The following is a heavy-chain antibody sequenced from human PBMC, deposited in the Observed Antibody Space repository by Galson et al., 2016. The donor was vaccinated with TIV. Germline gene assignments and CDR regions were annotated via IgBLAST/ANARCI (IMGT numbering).Heavy chain of an antibody. D-gene: IGHD6-25*01. Sequence: QSGAEVKKPGESLKISCKGSGYSFTTYWIGWVRQTPGKGLEWMGSIYPGDSDSSYSPSFEGQVTISADRSMKTAYLQWTSLKASDTAIYYCARSPAATPNNWFDPWGQGTLVIVSS. CDR2: IYPGDSDS. CDR1: GYSFTTYW. V-gene: IGHV5-51*01. J-gene: IGHJ5*02. CDR3: ARSPAATPNNWFDP.